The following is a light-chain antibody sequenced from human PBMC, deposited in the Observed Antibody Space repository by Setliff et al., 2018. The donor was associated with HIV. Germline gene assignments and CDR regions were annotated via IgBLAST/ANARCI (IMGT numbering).Light chain of an antibody. CDR1: GSDVGGYNY. CDR2: DVT. CDR3: CPYVTGSTYV. J-gene: IGLJ1*01. Sequence: QSALTQPASVSGSPGQSITISCTGTGSDVGGYNYVSWYQHYPGKAPKLMIYDVTKRPSGVSDRFSGSKSGNTASLTISGLQAEDEADYFCCPYVTGSTYVFGTGTKVTVL. V-gene: IGLV2-23*02.